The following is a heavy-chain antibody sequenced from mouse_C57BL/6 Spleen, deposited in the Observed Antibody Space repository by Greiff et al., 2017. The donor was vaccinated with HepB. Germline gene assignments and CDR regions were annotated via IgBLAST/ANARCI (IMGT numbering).Heavy chain of an antibody. CDR2: ISSGGSYT. Sequence: EVQVVESGGDLVKPGGSLKLSCAASGFTFSSYSMSWVRQTPDKRLEWVATISSGGSYTYYPDSVKGRFTISRDNAKNTLYLQMSSLKSEDTAMYYCARLHVPYDYDGVDYGGQGTTLTVSS. CDR1: GFTFSSYS. D-gene: IGHD2-4*01. V-gene: IGHV5-6*01. CDR3: ARLHVPYDYDGVDY. J-gene: IGHJ2*01.